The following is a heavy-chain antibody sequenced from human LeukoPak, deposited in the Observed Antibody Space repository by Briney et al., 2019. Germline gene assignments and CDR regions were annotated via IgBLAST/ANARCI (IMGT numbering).Heavy chain of an antibody. J-gene: IGHJ5*02. D-gene: IGHD3-3*01. CDR3: ARLAGTIFGVVIMSIYWFDP. CDR1: SGSISSSSYY. CDR2: IYDSGST. Sequence: SETLSLTCTVSSGSISSSSYYWGWIRQPPGKGLEWIGSIYDSGSTYYNPSLKSRVTISVDTSKNQFSLKLSSVTAADTAVYYCARLAGTIFGVVIMSIYWFDPWGQGTLVTVSS. V-gene: IGHV4-39*01.